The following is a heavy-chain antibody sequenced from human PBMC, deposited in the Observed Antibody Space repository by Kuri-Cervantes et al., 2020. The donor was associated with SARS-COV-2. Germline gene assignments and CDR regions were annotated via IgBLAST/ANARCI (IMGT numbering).Heavy chain of an antibody. CDR2: YHPDDGET. V-gene: IGHV1-24*01. CDR3: VTDLTANNWDPDAFDA. CDR1: GYTLSELS. Sequence: ASVKVSCKVSGYTLSELSIHWVRQPPGQGLEWMGGYHPDDGETFYAQKFQGRVTMTEDTSTDTAYMELSSLGSEDTAVYYCVTDLTANNWDPDAFDASGQGTMVTVSS. J-gene: IGHJ3*01. D-gene: IGHD1-1*01.